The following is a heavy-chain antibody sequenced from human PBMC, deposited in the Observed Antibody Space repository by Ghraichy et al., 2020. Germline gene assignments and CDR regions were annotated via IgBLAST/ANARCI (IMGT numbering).Heavy chain of an antibody. CDR3: ARDLASWGGGRRPLNY. Sequence: GGSLRLSCAASGFTFSSYGMHWVRQAPGKGLEWVAVIWYDGSNKYYADSVKGRFTISRDNSKNTLYLQMNSLRAEDTAVYYCARDLASWGGGRRPLNYWGQGTLVTVSS. D-gene: IGHD2-21*01. CDR1: GFTFSSYG. V-gene: IGHV3-33*01. CDR2: IWYDGSNK. J-gene: IGHJ4*02.